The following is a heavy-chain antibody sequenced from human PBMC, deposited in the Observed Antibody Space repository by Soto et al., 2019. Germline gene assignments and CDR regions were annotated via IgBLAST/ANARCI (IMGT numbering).Heavy chain of an antibody. J-gene: IGHJ5*02. CDR3: ARGVIGYDYRFDP. V-gene: IGHV3-72*01. D-gene: IGHD5-12*01. CDR1: GFTFSDHY. Sequence: GGSLRLSCAASGFTFSDHYMDWVRQAPGKGLEWVGRTRNKANSYTTEYAASVKGRFTISRDDSKNSLYLQMNSLKTEDTAVYYCARGVIGYDYRFDPWGQGTLVTVSS. CDR2: TRNKANSYTT.